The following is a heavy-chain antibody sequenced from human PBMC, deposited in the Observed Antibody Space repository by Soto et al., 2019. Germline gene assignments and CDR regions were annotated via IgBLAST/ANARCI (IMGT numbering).Heavy chain of an antibody. Sequence: PGGSLRLSCAASRFSFSDYVMHWVRQAPGKGLDWVAVMWYHGRDLFYADSVKGRFTISRDNSKNTLYLQMNSLRAEDTAVYYCARDQGGQSGNFIFDTWGQGTLVTVSS. V-gene: IGHV3-33*01. CDR3: ARDQGGQSGNFIFDT. D-gene: IGHD3-16*01. CDR1: RFSFSDYV. CDR2: MWYHGRDL. J-gene: IGHJ4*02.